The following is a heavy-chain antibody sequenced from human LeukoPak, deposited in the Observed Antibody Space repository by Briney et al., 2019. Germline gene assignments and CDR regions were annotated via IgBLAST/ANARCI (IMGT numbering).Heavy chain of an antibody. J-gene: IGHJ2*01. CDR2: YYHTGSS. D-gene: IGHD4-17*01. CDR3: ASVTRSMSRFFDL. CDR1: GYSISNHYY. Sequence: SETLSLTCAVSGYSISNHYYWGWIRQPPGKGLEWIGSYYHTGSSYYNHSLQSRVAISIDTSKNQFSLELASVTAADTAVYYCASVTRSMSRFFDLWGRGTLVIVSS. V-gene: IGHV4-38-2*01.